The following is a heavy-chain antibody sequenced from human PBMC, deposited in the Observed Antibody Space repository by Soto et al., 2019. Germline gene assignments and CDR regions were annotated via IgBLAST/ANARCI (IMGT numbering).Heavy chain of an antibody. J-gene: IGHJ3*02. V-gene: IGHV2-5*02. CDR2: IYWDDDK. CDR3: AHPGLLFGAFDI. Sequence: SGPTLVNPTQTLTLTCTFSGFSLSTSGVGVGWIRQPPGKALEWLALIYWDDDKRYSPSLKSRLTITKDTSKNQVVLTMTNMDLVVTAIYYCAHPGLLFGAFDIWGQGTMVTVSS. CDR1: GFSLSTSGVG. D-gene: IGHD2-15*01.